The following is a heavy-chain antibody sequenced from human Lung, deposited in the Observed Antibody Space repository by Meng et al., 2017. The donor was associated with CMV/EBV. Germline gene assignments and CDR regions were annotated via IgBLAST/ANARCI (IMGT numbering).Heavy chain of an antibody. CDR2: IRYDGSNK. V-gene: IGHV3-30*02. D-gene: IGHD2-15*01. Sequence: GGPLRLXCAASGFNFKSYGMHWVRQAPGKGLEWVAFIRYDGSNKNYEESVKGRFTISRDNSKNTLYLQMNSLTVEDTALYYCAKSSNSVPRWFDSWGQGALVTVSS. CDR3: AKSSNSVPRWFDS. J-gene: IGHJ5*01. CDR1: GFNFKSYG.